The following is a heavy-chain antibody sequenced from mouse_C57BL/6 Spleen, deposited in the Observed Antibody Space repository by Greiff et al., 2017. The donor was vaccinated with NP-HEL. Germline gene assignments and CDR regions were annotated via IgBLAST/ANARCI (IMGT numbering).Heavy chain of an antibody. D-gene: IGHD1-1*01. V-gene: IGHV7-3*01. CDR3: ESLRDWYFDV. CDR2: IRNKANGYTT. J-gene: IGHJ1*03. CDR1: GFTFTDYY. Sequence: EVHLVESGGGLVQPGGSLSLSCAASGFTFTDYYMSWVRQPPGKALEWLGFIRNKANGYTTEYSASVKGRFTISSVNSQSILYLQMNARRAEDRATCYCESLRDWYFDVWGTGTTVTVSS.